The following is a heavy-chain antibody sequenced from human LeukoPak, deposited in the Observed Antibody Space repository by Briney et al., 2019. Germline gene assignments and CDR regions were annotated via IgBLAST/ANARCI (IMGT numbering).Heavy chain of an antibody. CDR2: INPSGGST. CDR1: GYTFTSYY. CDR3: ARTTTYPRTFDS. Sequence: GASVKVSCKASGYTFTSYYMHWVRQAPGQGLEWMGIINPSGGSTSYAQKFQGRVTVTTDTPTNTAYMELRGLRSDDTAVYYCARTTTYPRTFDSWGQGTLVTVSS. V-gene: IGHV1-46*01. D-gene: IGHD4-11*01. J-gene: IGHJ4*02.